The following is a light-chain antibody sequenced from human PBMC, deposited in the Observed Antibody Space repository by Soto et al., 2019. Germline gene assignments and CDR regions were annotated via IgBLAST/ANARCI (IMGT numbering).Light chain of an antibody. J-gene: IGKJ5*01. V-gene: IGKV3-20*01. CDR3: QQYASSIT. CDR1: QSVSSSC. Sequence: EIVMTQSPGTLSLSPGERATLSCRDRQSVSSSCLAWYQQKPGQAPRLLIYGASSRATGIPDRFSGSGSGTDFTLTISRLEPEDFAVYYCQQYASSITFGQGTRLEIK. CDR2: GAS.